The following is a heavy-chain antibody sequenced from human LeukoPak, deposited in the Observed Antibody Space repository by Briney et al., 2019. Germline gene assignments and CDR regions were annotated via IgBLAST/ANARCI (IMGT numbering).Heavy chain of an antibody. Sequence: ASVKVSCKASGYTFTSYGISWVRQAPGQGLERMGWISAYNGNTNYAQKLQGRVTMTTDTSTSTAYMELRSLRSDATAVYYCARAPGYCSSTSCYTDYYYGMDVWGQGTTVTVSS. J-gene: IGHJ6*02. CDR2: ISAYNGNT. D-gene: IGHD2-2*02. CDR1: GYTFTSYG. V-gene: IGHV1-18*01. CDR3: ARAPGYCSSTSCYTDYYYGMDV.